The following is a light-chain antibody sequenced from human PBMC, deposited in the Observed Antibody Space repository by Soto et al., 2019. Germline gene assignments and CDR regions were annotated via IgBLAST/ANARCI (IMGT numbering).Light chain of an antibody. CDR3: CSYAGSSTLV. Sequence: QSALTQPASVSGSPGQSITISCTGTSSDVWSYNLVSWYQQHPGKAPKLMIYEGSKRPSGVSNRFSGSKSGNTASLTISGLQAEDEADYYCCSYAGSSTLVFGTGTKVTVL. CDR2: EGS. CDR1: SSDVWSYNL. J-gene: IGLJ1*01. V-gene: IGLV2-23*01.